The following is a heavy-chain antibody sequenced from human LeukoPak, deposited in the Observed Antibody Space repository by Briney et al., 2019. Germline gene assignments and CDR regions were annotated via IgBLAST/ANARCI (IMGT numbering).Heavy chain of an antibody. D-gene: IGHD4-23*01. CDR1: GFTFSDYY. V-gene: IGHV3-11*04. CDR3: ARDYGGSSPFDY. J-gene: IGHJ4*02. CDR2: ISSSGDTI. Sequence: GGSLRLSCAASGFTFSDYYMSWIRQAPGKGLEWISYISSSGDTIFYADSVKGRFTISRDNAKNSLYLQMNSLRADDTAVYYCARDYGGSSPFDYWGQGTLVTVSS.